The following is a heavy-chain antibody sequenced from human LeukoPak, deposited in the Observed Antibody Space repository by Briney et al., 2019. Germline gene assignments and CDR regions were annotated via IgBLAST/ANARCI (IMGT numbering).Heavy chain of an antibody. D-gene: IGHD5-18*01. V-gene: IGHV1-3*03. Sequence: GASVKVSCKASVYTFTSYAMHWVRQAPGQRLEWMGWINAGNGNTKYSQAFQGRVTITRDTSASTAYMELSSLRSEDMAVYYCAREGTYMYGYGDWGERNLVTVSS. CDR3: AREGTYMYGYGD. J-gene: IGHJ4*02. CDR2: INAGNGNT. CDR1: VYTFTSYA.